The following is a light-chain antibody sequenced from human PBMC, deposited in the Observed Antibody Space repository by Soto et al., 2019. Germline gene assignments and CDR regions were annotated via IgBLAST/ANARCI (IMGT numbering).Light chain of an antibody. J-gene: IGKJ4*01. Sequence: DIQMTQSPSTLSASVGDRVTISCRASQSISTWLAWYQQKPGKAPKLLIHKASTLESGVPSRFSGGGSGTDFTLTIHSLQPDDFATYYCHQYDAYPLTFGGGTKVDIK. CDR3: HQYDAYPLT. CDR1: QSISTW. V-gene: IGKV1-5*03. CDR2: KAS.